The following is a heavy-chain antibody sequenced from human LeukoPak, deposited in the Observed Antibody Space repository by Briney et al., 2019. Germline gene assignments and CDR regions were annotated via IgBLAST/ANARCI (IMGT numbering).Heavy chain of an antibody. CDR2: IYYSGST. V-gene: IGHV4-39*01. CDR3: ARLALRGVIISHFDY. J-gene: IGHJ4*02. D-gene: IGHD3-10*01. CDR1: GGSISSSSYY. Sequence: SESLSLTCTVSGGSISSSSYYWGWIRQPPGRRLESTGNIYYSGSTYYNPSLKSRVTISVDTSKNQLSPKLSSVTAADTAVYYCARLALRGVIISHFDYWGQGTLVTVSS.